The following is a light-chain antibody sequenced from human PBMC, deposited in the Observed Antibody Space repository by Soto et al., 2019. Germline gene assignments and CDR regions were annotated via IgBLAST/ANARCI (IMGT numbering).Light chain of an antibody. CDR3: CAFGGVFGM. J-gene: IGLJ3*02. Sequence: QSVLTQPRSVSGSPGQSVTISCTGTSSDVGGYNYVSWYQQHPGKAPKFMIYDVSKRPSGVPDRFSGSKSGNTASLSISGLRPEDEADYYCCAFGGVFGMFGGGTKVTVL. CDR2: DVS. CDR1: SSDVGGYNY. V-gene: IGLV2-11*01.